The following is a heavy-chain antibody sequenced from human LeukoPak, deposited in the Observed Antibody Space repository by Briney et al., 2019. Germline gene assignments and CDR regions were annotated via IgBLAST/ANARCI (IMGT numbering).Heavy chain of an antibody. CDR1: GYTFTSYG. V-gene: IGHV1-18*01. D-gene: IGHD3-10*01. J-gene: IGHJ5*02. Sequence: VASVKVSCKASGYTFTSYGINWVRQAPGQGLEWVGWISPYNGNTNSAQKLQGRVTMTTDTSTTTAYMELRSPRSDDTAVYYCARTPRGLPSFNWFDPWGQGTLVTVSS. CDR2: ISPYNGNT. CDR3: ARTPRGLPSFNWFDP.